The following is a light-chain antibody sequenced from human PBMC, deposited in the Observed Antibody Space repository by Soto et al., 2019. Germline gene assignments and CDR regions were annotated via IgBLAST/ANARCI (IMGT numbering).Light chain of an antibody. Sequence: EIVLTQSPGTLSLSPGERATLSCRASQSVSTSYLAWYQQKPGQAPRLLIYGASSRATGIPARFSGSGSGADFTLTISRLEHEDVAVYYCQQHGSVPLSFGGGTKVEIK. CDR1: QSVSTSY. CDR2: GAS. V-gene: IGKV3-20*01. J-gene: IGKJ4*01. CDR3: QQHGSVPLS.